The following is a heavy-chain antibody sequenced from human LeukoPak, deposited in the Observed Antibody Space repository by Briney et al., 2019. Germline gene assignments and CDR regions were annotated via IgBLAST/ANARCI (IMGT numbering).Heavy chain of an antibody. CDR1: GASITGYY. CDR3: ARYTRIPDY. Sequence: SETLSLTCTVSGASITGYYWTWIRQPPGKGLEFVGYIYYTGYTNYNPSLKSRDTMSLATSTSQLYLKLASVTAADTAIYYCARYTRIPDYWGQGTLVTVTS. CDR2: IYYTGYT. V-gene: IGHV4-59*01. J-gene: IGHJ4*02. D-gene: IGHD2-15*01.